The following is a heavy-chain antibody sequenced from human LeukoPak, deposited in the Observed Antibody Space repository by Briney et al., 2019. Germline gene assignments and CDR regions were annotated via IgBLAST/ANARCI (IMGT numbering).Heavy chain of an antibody. D-gene: IGHD5-18*01. V-gene: IGHV4-30-4*01. J-gene: IGHJ5*02. CDR1: GGSISSGDYY. Sequence: PSQTLSLTCTVSGGSISSGDYYWSWIRQPPGKGLEWIGYIYCSGSTYYNPSLKSRVTISVDTSKNQFSLKLSSVTAADTAVYYCARDQIQLWLFDPWGQGTLVTVSS. CDR3: ARDQIQLWLFDP. CDR2: IYCSGST.